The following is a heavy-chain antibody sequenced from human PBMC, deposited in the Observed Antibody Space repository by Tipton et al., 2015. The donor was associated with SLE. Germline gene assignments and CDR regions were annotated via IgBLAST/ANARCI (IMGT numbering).Heavy chain of an antibody. CDR3: AAQYSSSWSLFDY. V-gene: IGHV1-69*05. CDR1: GSIFTNYA. D-gene: IGHD6-13*01. CDR2: SVPVFGTT. Sequence: QLVQSGAEVKKPGSSVKVSCKASGSIFTNYAFSWVRQAPGQGLEWMGGSVPVFGTTNYAQKFQGRVTVITDQSTSTAYLELRSLRSDDTAVYYCAAQYSSSWSLFDYWGQGTLVTVSS. J-gene: IGHJ4*02.